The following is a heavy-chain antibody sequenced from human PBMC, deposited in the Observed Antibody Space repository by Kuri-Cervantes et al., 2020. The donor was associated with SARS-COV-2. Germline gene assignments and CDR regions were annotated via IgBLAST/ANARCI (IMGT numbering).Heavy chain of an antibody. CDR2: ISGSGDST. J-gene: IGHJ6*03. V-gene: IGHV3-23*01. CDR1: GFSFSSYA. CDR3: AKLKRYQLLRYHMDV. D-gene: IGHD2-2*01. Sequence: GVLKISCAASGFSFSSYAMSWVRQAPGKGLEWVSSISGSGDSTYYGDSVKGRFTISRDDSKNTLFLQMNGLRAEDTAVYYCAKLKRYQLLRYHMDVWGKGTTVTVSS.